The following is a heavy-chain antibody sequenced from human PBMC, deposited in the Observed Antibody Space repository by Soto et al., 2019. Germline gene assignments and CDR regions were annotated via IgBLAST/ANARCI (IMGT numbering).Heavy chain of an antibody. Sequence: QVQLVESWGGVVQPGRSLRLSCAAAGFIFSRYAMHGVRQAPGKGLEWVAVISYDGSNKYYADSVKGRFTISRDKSKNTLYLQMNRLRAEDTAVYYCAKDQKAGYDVSYYYGMDVWGQGTTVTVSS. CDR1: GFIFSRYA. CDR2: ISYDGSNK. CDR3: AKDQKAGYDVSYYYGMDV. V-gene: IGHV3-30*18. J-gene: IGHJ6*02. D-gene: IGHD5-12*01.